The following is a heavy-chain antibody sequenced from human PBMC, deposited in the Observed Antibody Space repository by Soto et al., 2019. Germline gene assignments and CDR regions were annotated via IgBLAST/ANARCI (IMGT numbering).Heavy chain of an antibody. CDR1: GYTLTELS. CDR2: FDPEDGET. J-gene: IGHJ3*02. Sequence: ASVKVSCKVSGYTLTELSMHWVRQAPGKGLEWMGGFDPEDGETIYAQKFQGRVTMTEDTSTDTAYMELSSLRSEDTAVYYCATVVLRHSPGAFDIWGQGTMVTVSS. D-gene: IGHD3-9*01. V-gene: IGHV1-24*01. CDR3: ATVVLRHSPGAFDI.